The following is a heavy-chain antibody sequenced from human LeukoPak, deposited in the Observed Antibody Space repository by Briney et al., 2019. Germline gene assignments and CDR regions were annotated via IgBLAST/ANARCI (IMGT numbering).Heavy chain of an antibody. Sequence: ASVKISCKVSGYTFTDYYMHWVQQAPGKGLEWMGLVDPEDGETIYAEKFQGRVTITADTSTDTAYMELSSLRSEDTAAYYCATRRTDFWSGYYFDYWGQGTLVTVSS. CDR2: VDPEDGET. CDR1: GYTFTDYY. V-gene: IGHV1-69-2*01. D-gene: IGHD3-3*01. J-gene: IGHJ4*02. CDR3: ATRRTDFWSGYYFDY.